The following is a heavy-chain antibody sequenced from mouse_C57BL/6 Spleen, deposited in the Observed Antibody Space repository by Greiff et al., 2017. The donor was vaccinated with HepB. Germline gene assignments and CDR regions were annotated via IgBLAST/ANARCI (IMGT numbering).Heavy chain of an antibody. CDR1: GFTFSSYA. D-gene: IGHD6-1*01. CDR2: ISDGGSYT. J-gene: IGHJ2*01. Sequence: EVKLQESGGGLVKPGGSLKLSCAASGFTFSSYAMSWVRQTPEKRLEWVATISDGGSYTYYPDNVKGRFTISRDNAKNNLYLQMSHLKSEDTAMYYCARAASDYFDYWGQGTTLTVSS. V-gene: IGHV5-4*03. CDR3: ARAASDYFDY.